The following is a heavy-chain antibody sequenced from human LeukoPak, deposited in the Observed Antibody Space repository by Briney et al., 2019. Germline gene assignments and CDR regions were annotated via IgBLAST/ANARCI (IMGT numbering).Heavy chain of an antibody. CDR3: VRDVWGWLLSS. V-gene: IGHV3-23*01. D-gene: IGHD3-16*01. CDR1: GFTVSSHG. CDR2: ISISGDDT. J-gene: IGHJ4*02. Sequence: GGSLRLSCEASGFTVSSHGMSWVRQAPGKGLEWVSAISISGDDTYYANSVKGRFTVSRDNSKNTLYLQIHSLNADDTAVYYCVRDVWGWLLSSWGQGTLVTVSS.